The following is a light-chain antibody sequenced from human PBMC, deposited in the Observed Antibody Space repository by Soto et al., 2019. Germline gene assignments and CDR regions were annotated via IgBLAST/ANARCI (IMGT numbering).Light chain of an antibody. Sequence: EIVMTQSPATLSVSPGERATLSCRASQSVRSSFLAWYQQKPGQAPSLLIYGASTRATGIPARFSGSGSGTEFTLTISSLQPEDFAVYYCQQRSNWPITFGQGTRLE. V-gene: IGKV3-15*01. CDR2: GAS. J-gene: IGKJ5*01. CDR1: QSVRSSF. CDR3: QQRSNWPIT.